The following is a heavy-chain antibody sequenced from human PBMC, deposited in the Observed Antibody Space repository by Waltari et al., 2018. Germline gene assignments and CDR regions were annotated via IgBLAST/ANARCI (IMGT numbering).Heavy chain of an antibody. D-gene: IGHD6-13*01. V-gene: IGHV3-33*06. Sequence: QVQLVESGGGVVQPGRSRRLSCAASGITFSSYGMPWVRPAPGKGLEWVAVIWYDGSNKYYADSVKGRFTISRDNSKNTLYLQMNSLRAEDTAVYYCAKDLKQQLVPEGAFDIWGQGTMVTVSS. CDR2: IWYDGSNK. CDR3: AKDLKQQLVPEGAFDI. J-gene: IGHJ3*02. CDR1: GITFSSYG.